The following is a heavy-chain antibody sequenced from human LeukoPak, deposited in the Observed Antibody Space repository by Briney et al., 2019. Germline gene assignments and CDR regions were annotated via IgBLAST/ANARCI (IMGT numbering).Heavy chain of an antibody. CDR3: ARDLMT. Sequence: PSETLSLTCTVSGGSVGSAGYYWSWIRQPPGGGLEWIGYIYYIRNTNYNPSLKSRVTMSLDPSKNQFSLKLNSVTAADTAMYYCARDLMTWGQGTLVAVSS. CDR1: GGSVGSAGYY. V-gene: IGHV4-61*08. CDR2: IYYIRNT. J-gene: IGHJ4*02.